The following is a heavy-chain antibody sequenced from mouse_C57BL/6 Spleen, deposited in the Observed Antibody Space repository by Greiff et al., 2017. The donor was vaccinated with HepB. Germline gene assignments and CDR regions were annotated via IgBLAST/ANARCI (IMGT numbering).Heavy chain of an antibody. CDR1: GFSFNTYA. V-gene: IGHV10-1*01. Sequence: EVKLMESGGGLVQPKGSLKLSCAASGFSFNTYAMNWVRQAPGKGLEWVARIRSKSNNYATYYADSVKDRFTISRDDSESMLYLQMNNLKTEDTAMYYCVREGNYAWFAYWGQGTLVTVSA. D-gene: IGHD2-1*01. J-gene: IGHJ3*01. CDR3: VREGNYAWFAY. CDR2: IRSKSNNYAT.